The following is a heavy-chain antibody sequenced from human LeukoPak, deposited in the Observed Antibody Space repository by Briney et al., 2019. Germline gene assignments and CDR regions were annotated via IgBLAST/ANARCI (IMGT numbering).Heavy chain of an antibody. CDR3: ARALLWFGEPSHIDY. CDR2: ITAYNDNT. Sequence: EASVKVSCKASGYTFTSYCISWVRQAPGPGLEWMGWITAYNDNTNYAQKLQGRVTMTTDTSTSTAYMELRSLRSDDTAVYYCARALLWFGEPSHIDYWGQGTLVTASS. CDR1: GYTFTSYC. V-gene: IGHV1-18*01. J-gene: IGHJ4*02. D-gene: IGHD3-10*01.